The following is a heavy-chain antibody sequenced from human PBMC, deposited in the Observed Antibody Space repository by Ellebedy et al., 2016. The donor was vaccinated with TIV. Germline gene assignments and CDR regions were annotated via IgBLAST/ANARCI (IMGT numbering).Heavy chain of an antibody. V-gene: IGHV6-1*01. D-gene: IGHD3-10*01. CDR1: GDSVSTDIG. CDR2: TYYRSKWNN. J-gene: IGHJ6*02. CDR3: ARGWFGSGMGV. Sequence: LRLSCVISGDSVSTDIGWNWIRQSPSIGLEWLGRTYYRSKWNNDYAVSLKSRITINPDTSKNLFSLQLNSVTPEDTAVYYCARGWFGSGMGVWGQGTTVTVSS.